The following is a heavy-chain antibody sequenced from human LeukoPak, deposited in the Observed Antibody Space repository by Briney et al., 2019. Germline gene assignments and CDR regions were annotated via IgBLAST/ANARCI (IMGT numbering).Heavy chain of an antibody. J-gene: IGHJ4*02. CDR2: IYYSGST. CDR3: ARENPSGYYNRPIDY. CDR1: GASISSYY. Sequence: SETLSLTCTVSGASISSYYWSWIRQPPGKGLEWIGDIYYSGSTKYNPSLKSRVTMSVDTPKNQFSLKLSSVTAADTAIYYCARENPSGYYNRPIDYWGQGTLVTVSS. V-gene: IGHV4-59*01. D-gene: IGHD3-22*01.